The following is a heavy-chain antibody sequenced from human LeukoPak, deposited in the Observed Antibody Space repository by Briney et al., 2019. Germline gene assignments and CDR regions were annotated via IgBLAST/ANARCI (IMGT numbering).Heavy chain of an antibody. V-gene: IGHV3-7*01. CDR1: GFTFSSYW. Sequence: GGSLRLSCAASGFTFSSYWMSWVRQAPGKGLEWVANIKQDGSEKYYVDSVKGRFTISRDNAKNSLSLQMNSLRADDTAVYYCAREGIVVLPYYFDYWGQGSLVTVSS. CDR2: IKQDGSEK. D-gene: IGHD3-10*01. CDR3: AREGIVVLPYYFDY. J-gene: IGHJ4*02.